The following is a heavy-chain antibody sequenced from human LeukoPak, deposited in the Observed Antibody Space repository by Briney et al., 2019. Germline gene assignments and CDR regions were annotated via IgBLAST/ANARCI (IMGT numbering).Heavy chain of an antibody. CDR1: GFNFNNYE. J-gene: IGHJ6*03. V-gene: IGHV3-48*03. D-gene: IGHD2-21*01. CDR3: ARDDGAYYQYSMDV. CDR2: ISSSGSTI. Sequence: GGSLRPSCVVSGFNFNNYEMNWVRQAPGKGLEWVSYISSSGSTIYYADSVKGRSTISRDNAKNSLYLQMNSLRAEDTAVYYCARDDGAYYQYSMDVWGKGTTVTVSS.